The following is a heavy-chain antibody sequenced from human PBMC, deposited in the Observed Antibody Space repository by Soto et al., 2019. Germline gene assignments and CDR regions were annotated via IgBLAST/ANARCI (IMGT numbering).Heavy chain of an antibody. CDR1: GGSISSSSYY. J-gene: IGHJ3*02. CDR3: ASSPGFGAFDI. D-gene: IGHD3-16*01. Sequence: SETLSLTCTVSGGSISSSSYYWGWIRQPPGKGLEWIGSIYYSGSTYYNPSLKSRVTISVDTSKNQFSLKLSSVTAADTAVYYCASSPGFGAFDIWGQGTMVTVSS. V-gene: IGHV4-39*01. CDR2: IYYSGST.